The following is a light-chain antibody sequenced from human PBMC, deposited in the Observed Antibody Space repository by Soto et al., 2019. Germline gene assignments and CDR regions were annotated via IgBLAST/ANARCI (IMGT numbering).Light chain of an antibody. Sequence: EIVLTQSPATLSLSPGERATLSCRASQSVSNYLAWYQQKPGQAPRLLIYDASSRATGIPARFSGSGSGTDFTLTISSLEQEDVAVYYGQQRSNWPPGCTFGQGTKLEIK. J-gene: IGKJ2*02. CDR2: DAS. V-gene: IGKV3-11*01. CDR1: QSVSNY. CDR3: QQRSNWPPGCT.